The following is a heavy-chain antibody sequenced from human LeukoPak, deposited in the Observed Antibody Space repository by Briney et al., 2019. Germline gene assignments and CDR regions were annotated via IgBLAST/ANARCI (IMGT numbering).Heavy chain of an antibody. D-gene: IGHD3-16*01. CDR3: ATGPERGRDWFDP. Sequence: GGSLRLSCAASGFTFSSYAMHWVRQAPGKGLEWVAVISYDGSNKYYADSVKGRFTISRDNSKNTLYLQMNSLRAEDTAVYYCATGPERGRDWFDPWGQGTLVTVSS. J-gene: IGHJ5*02. CDR2: ISYDGSNK. V-gene: IGHV3-30-3*01. CDR1: GFTFSSYA.